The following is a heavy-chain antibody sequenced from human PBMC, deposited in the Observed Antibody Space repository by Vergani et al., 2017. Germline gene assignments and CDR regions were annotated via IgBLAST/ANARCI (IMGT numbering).Heavy chain of an antibody. CDR3: ARVADHYDFWSGSLGGWMDV. CDR1: GFTFSDYY. D-gene: IGHD3-3*01. V-gene: IGHV3-11*01. J-gene: IGHJ6*04. CDR2: ISSSGSTI. Sequence: QVQLVESGGGLVKPGGSLRLSCAASGFTFSDYYMSWIRQAPGKGLEWVSYISSSGSTIYYADSVKGRFTISRDNAKTSLYLQMNSLRAEDTAVYYCARVADHYDFWSGSLGGWMDVWRKGTTVTVSS.